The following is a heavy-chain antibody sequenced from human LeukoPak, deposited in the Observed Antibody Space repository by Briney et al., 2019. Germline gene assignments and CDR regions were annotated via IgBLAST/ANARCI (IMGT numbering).Heavy chain of an antibody. V-gene: IGHV3-30*18. Sequence: GGSLRLSCAASGFTFSSYGMHWVRQAPGKGLEWVAVISYDGSNKYYADSVKGRFTISRDNSKNTLYLQMNSLRAEDTAVYYCAKDLYYYDSSGYYPIDYWGQGTLVTVSS. CDR3: AKDLYYYDSSGYYPIDY. CDR1: GFTFSSYG. CDR2: ISYDGSNK. D-gene: IGHD3-22*01. J-gene: IGHJ4*02.